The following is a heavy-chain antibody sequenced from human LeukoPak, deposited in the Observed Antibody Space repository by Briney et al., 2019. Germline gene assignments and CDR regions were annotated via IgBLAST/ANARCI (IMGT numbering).Heavy chain of an antibody. D-gene: IGHD2-15*01. CDR1: GYTFTGYY. J-gene: IGHJ6*03. V-gene: IGHV1-2*06. CDR2: INPNSGGT. CDR3: ARETTTYCSGGSCYRNYMDV. Sequence: ASVKVSCKASGYTFTGYYMHGVRQAPGQGLEWMGRINPNSGGTNYAQKVQGRVTMTRDTSISTAYMELSRLRSDDTAVYYCARETTTYCSGGSCYRNYMDVWGKGTTVTVSS.